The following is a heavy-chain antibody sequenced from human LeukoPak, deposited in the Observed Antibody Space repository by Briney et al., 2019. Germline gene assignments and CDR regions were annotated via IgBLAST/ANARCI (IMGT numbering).Heavy chain of an antibody. CDR2: IYHSGST. Sequence: PSETLSLTCTVSGYSISSGYYWGWIRQPPGKGLKWIGSIYHSGSTYYNPSLKSRVTISVDTSKNQFSLKLSSVTAADTAVYYCAREVVGYCSGGSCYPTAIGWFDPWGQGTLVTVSS. CDR1: GYSISSGYY. CDR3: AREVVGYCSGGSCYPTAIGWFDP. J-gene: IGHJ5*02. V-gene: IGHV4-38-2*02. D-gene: IGHD2-15*01.